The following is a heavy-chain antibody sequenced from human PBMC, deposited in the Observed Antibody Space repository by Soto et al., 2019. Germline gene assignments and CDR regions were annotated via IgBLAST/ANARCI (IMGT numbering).Heavy chain of an antibody. Sequence: SETLSLTCAVYGGSFSGYYWSWIRQPPGKGLEWIGEINHSGSTNYNPSLKSRVTISVDTSKNQFSLKLSSVTAADTAVYYFARGRNYYDFWSGYLTPVFDYWGQGTLVTVSS. CDR3: ARGRNYYDFWSGYLTPVFDY. CDR2: INHSGST. J-gene: IGHJ4*02. V-gene: IGHV4-34*01. CDR1: GGSFSGYY. D-gene: IGHD3-3*01.